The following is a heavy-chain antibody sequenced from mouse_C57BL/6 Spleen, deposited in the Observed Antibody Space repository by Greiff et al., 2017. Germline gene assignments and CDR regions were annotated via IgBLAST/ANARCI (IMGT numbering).Heavy chain of an antibody. V-gene: IGHV1-82*01. CDR3: ERNWARDY. J-gene: IGHJ2*01. Sequence: VKLQESGPELVKPGASVKISCKASGYAFSSSWMNWVKQRPGKGLAWIGRLYPGDGDTTYNGKFQGKATLTADKSSSTAYMKLSSVKAEDTAVDFCERNWARDYWGKGTTLTVSS. CDR2: LYPGDGDT. D-gene: IGHD4-1*01. CDR1: GYAFSSSW.